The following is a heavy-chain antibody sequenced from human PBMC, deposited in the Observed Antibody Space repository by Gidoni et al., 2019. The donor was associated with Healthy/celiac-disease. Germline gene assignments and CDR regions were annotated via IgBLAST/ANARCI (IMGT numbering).Heavy chain of an antibody. D-gene: IGHD6-6*01. CDR1: GFTFSSYS. V-gene: IGHV3-21*01. J-gene: IGHJ6*02. CDR2: ISSSSSYI. Sequence: EVQLVESGGGLVKPGGSLRLSCAASGFTFSSYSMNWVRQAPGKGLEWVSSISSSSSYIYYADSVKGRFTISRDNAKNSLYLQMNSLRAEDTAVYYCARKKQLVYGMDAWGQGTTVTVSS. CDR3: ARKKQLVYGMDA.